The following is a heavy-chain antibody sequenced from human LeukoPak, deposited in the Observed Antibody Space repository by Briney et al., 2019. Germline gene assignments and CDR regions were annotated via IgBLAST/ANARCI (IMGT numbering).Heavy chain of an antibody. CDR1: GYSISSGYY. Sequence: KASETLSLTCTVSGYSISSGYYWGWIRQPPGKGLEWIGSIYHSGSTYYNPSLKSRVTMSVDTSKNQFSLKLSSVTAADTAVYYCARDPIPGELWFGYYFDYWGQGTLVTVSS. D-gene: IGHD5-18*01. CDR2: IYHSGST. V-gene: IGHV4-38-2*02. CDR3: ARDPIPGELWFGYYFDY. J-gene: IGHJ4*02.